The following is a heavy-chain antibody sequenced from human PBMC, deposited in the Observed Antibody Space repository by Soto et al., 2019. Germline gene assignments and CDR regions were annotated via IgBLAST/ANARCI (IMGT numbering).Heavy chain of an antibody. CDR3: ATAYVYDFENSNYYRDAFDI. Sequence: ESLKISCKASGYSFSFYWIGWVRQMPGKGLEWMAIMYPDDSDIRYSPSFEAHVTISADKSTSTAFLQWSSLKASDTAMYYCATAYVYDFENSNYYRDAFDIWGQGTLVTVSS. CDR1: GYSFSFYW. J-gene: IGHJ3*02. CDR2: MYPDDSDI. V-gene: IGHV5-51*01. D-gene: IGHD3-22*01.